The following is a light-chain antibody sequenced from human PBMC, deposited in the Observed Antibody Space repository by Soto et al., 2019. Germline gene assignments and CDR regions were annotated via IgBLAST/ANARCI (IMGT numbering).Light chain of an antibody. Sequence: EIVLTQSPGTLSLSPGERATLSCRVSQSVSSSYLACYQQKPGQAPRLLIYGASSRATGIPDRFSGSGSGTHFTLPISSLEPEDFAVYYCRQYGSSPYTFGQGTKLEIK. J-gene: IGKJ2*01. V-gene: IGKV3-20*01. CDR3: RQYGSSPYT. CDR1: QSVSSSY. CDR2: GAS.